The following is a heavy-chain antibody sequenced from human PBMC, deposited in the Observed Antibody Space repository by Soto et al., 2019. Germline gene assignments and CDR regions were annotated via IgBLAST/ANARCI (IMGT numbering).Heavy chain of an antibody. CDR2: ISPYTGNT. V-gene: IGHV1-18*01. CDR3: VMVDNYVTPTPQDV. J-gene: IGHJ6*01. CDR1: GYIFVNYG. Sequence: QVQLVQSGDEVKKPGASVKVSCKASGYIFVNYGIAWVRQAPGQGLEWMGWISPYTGNTHSATKVQGRLTMTTDTSTSKADMDLGSLTSDDTAVYYCVMVDNYVTPTPQDVWGQGTTVTVSS. D-gene: IGHD3-16*01.